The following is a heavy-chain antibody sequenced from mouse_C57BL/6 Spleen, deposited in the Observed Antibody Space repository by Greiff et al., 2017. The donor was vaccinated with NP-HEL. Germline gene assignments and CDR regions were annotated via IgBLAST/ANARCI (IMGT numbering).Heavy chain of an antibody. D-gene: IGHD1-1*02. CDR2: INPSSGYT. J-gene: IGHJ2*01. CDR3: AREVGPFDY. CDR1: GYTFTSYT. Sequence: QVHVKQSGAELARPGASVKMSCKASGYTFTSYTMHWVKQRPGQGLEWIGYINPSSGYTKYNQKFKDKATLTADKSSSTAYMQLSSLTSEDSAVFYCAREVGPFDYWGQGTTLTVSS. V-gene: IGHV1-4*01.